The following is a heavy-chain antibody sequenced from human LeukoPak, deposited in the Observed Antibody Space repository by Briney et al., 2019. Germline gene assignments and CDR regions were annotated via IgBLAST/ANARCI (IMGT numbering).Heavy chain of an antibody. Sequence: SETLSLTCTVSGGSISSYYWSWIRQPPGKGLEWIGYIYYSGSTNYNPSLKSRVTISVDTSKNQFSLKLSSVTAADTAVYYCARQGGAYDSSGFDDYYYGMDVWGQGTTVTVSS. CDR2: IYYSGST. J-gene: IGHJ6*02. V-gene: IGHV4-59*08. CDR3: ARQGGAYDSSGFDDYYYGMDV. D-gene: IGHD3-22*01. CDR1: GGSISSYY.